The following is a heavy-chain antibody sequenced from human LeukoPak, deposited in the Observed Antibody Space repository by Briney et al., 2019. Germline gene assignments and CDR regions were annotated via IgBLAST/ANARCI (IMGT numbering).Heavy chain of an antibody. D-gene: IGHD6-19*01. Sequence: PGGSLRLSCAASGFTVSNSYMSWVRQAPGKGLEWVSIIYTGGSTYYIDSVKGRFTISRDNSKNTLYLQMNSLRAEDTAVYYCAKSGRGIAVAASYYGMDVWGQGTTVTVSS. V-gene: IGHV3-53*05. CDR3: AKSGRGIAVAASYYGMDV. CDR1: GFTVSNSY. J-gene: IGHJ6*02. CDR2: IYTGGST.